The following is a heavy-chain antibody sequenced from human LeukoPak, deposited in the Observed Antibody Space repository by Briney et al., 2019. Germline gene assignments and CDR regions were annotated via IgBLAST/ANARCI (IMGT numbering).Heavy chain of an antibody. CDR2: ISSTGSYI. CDR1: RFTFTTYS. V-gene: IGHV3-21*01. Sequence: GGSLRLSCAASRFTFTTYSMNWVRQAPGKGLEWVSSISSTGSYIYYADSVKGRYTISRDNAKNSLYLQMNSLRAEDTAVYYCARRITIFGVAHDAFDIWGQGTMVTVSS. D-gene: IGHD3-3*01. J-gene: IGHJ3*02. CDR3: ARRITIFGVAHDAFDI.